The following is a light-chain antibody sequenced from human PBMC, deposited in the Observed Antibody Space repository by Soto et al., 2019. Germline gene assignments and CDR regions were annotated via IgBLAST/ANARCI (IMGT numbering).Light chain of an antibody. CDR2: AAS. Sequence: IQLTQSPSSLSASVGDRVTITCRASQGISSYLAWYQQKPGKAPKLLIYAASTLQSGFPSRFSGSGSGTDFTLTFSSLQPEDFATYYCQQLNSYPFFGGGTKVDIK. CDR3: QQLNSYPF. J-gene: IGKJ4*01. CDR1: QGISSY. V-gene: IGKV1-9*01.